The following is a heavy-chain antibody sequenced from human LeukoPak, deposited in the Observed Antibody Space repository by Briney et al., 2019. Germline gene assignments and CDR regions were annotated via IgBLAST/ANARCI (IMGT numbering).Heavy chain of an antibody. Sequence: HPGGSLRLSCAASGFTFSSYTMNWVRQPPGKGLEWVSNIGTSSTTIYYGDSVKGRFTISRDNAKNSVYLRMNSLRPEDTAVYYCSRDRLGGLDLWGQGTLVTVSS. J-gene: IGHJ5*02. CDR1: GFTFSSYT. D-gene: IGHD5-12*01. V-gene: IGHV3-48*04. CDR2: IGTSSTTI. CDR3: SRDRLGGLDL.